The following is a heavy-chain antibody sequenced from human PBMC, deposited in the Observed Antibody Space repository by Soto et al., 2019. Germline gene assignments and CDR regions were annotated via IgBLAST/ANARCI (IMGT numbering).Heavy chain of an antibody. CDR3: ASGTHYDYIWGRLPTEDNQNYFDY. J-gene: IGHJ4*02. CDR1: GFNVSSSW. D-gene: IGHD3-16*01. Sequence: GSLGLSHGPPGFNVSSSWMHLVRQNPGKGGVWVSRINSDGSSTSYADSVKGRFTISRDNAKNTLYLQMNSLRAEDTAVYYCASGTHYDYIWGRLPTEDNQNYFDYWGQGTLVTVSS. CDR2: INSDGSST. V-gene: IGHV3-74*01.